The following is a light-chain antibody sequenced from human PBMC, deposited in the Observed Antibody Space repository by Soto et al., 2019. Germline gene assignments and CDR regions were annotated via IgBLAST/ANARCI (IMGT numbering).Light chain of an antibody. CDR2: DVS. CDR1: SSDIGDYNY. Sequence: QSALTQPASVSGSPGQSITISCNGTSSDIGDYNYVSWYQHHPGKAPKLMIYDVSNRPSGISNRFFGSKSGNTASLTISGLRAEDEANYYCSSYTSTSRLEVFGGGTKVTVL. CDR3: SSYTSTSRLEV. J-gene: IGLJ3*02. V-gene: IGLV2-14*01.